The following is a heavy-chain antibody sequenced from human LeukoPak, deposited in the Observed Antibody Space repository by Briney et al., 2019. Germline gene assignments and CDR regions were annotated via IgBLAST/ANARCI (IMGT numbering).Heavy chain of an antibody. Sequence: SETLSLTCTVSGYSISSGYYWGWIRQPPGKGLEWIGSIYHSGSTYYNPSLKSRVTISVDTSKNQFSLKLSSVTAADTAVYYCARAGYYCDSSLDYWGQGTLVTVSS. D-gene: IGHD3-22*01. CDR2: IYHSGST. CDR3: ARAGYYCDSSLDY. CDR1: GYSISSGYY. V-gene: IGHV4-38-2*02. J-gene: IGHJ4*02.